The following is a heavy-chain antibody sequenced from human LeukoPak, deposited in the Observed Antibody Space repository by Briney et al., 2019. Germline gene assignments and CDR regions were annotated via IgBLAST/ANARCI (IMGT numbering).Heavy chain of an antibody. J-gene: IGHJ4*02. CDR1: GFTFSSYE. CDR3: ARSHGSFTFDY. Sequence: PGGSLRLSCAASGFTFSSYEMNWVRQAPGKGLEWVSYISSSGSTMYYAASVKGRFTISRDNAKNSLYLQMNSLRAEDTAVYYCARSHGSFTFDYWGQGTLVTVSS. V-gene: IGHV3-48*03. CDR2: ISSSGSTM. D-gene: IGHD6-13*01.